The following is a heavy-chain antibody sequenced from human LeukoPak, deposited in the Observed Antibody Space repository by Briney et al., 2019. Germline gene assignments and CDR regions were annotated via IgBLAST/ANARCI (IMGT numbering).Heavy chain of an antibody. Sequence: AGGSLRHSCVASGLTFSDYIFSWRRQAPGKGLEWVSYIGPRDKSIYYEDSVKGRFTISMDNAKNSLYLRMDSLRVDDTAVYYCAKVGTEVDLWGERTRVSVSS. CDR3: AKVGTEVDL. J-gene: IGHJ4*02. V-gene: IGHV3-11*01. CDR2: IGPRDKSI. CDR1: GLTFSDYI. D-gene: IGHD1-1*01.